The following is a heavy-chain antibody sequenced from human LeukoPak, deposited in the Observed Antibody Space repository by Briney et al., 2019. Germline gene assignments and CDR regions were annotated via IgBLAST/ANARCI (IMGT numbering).Heavy chain of an antibody. CDR2: IYTSGST. V-gene: IGHV4-4*07. CDR1: GGTISSYY. CDR3: ARGSRFLGSWYSNLNWANWYFDL. D-gene: IGHD6-13*01. J-gene: IGHJ2*01. Sequence: PSETLSLTCTVAGGTISSYYWSWIRQPAGKGLEWIGRIYTSGSTNYNPSLKSRVTMSVDTSKNQFSLKLSSVTAADTAVYYCARGSRFLGSWYSNLNWANWYFDLWGRGTLVTVSS.